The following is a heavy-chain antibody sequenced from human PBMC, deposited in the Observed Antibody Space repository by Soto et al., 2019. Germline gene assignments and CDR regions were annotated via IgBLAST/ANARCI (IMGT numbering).Heavy chain of an antibody. CDR2: MYHSGDS. Sequence: PSETLSLTCTVAGGSITRRNHYWGWVRQPPGKGLEWIGEMYHSGDSNSNPSLKSRVTISVDKSKNQFSMQMASVTAADTALYYCTRASASSMLRGVVINWGRGTQVTVSS. J-gene: IGHJ4*02. D-gene: IGHD3-10*01. V-gene: IGHV4-39*07. CDR1: GGSITRRNHY. CDR3: TRASASSMLRGVVIN.